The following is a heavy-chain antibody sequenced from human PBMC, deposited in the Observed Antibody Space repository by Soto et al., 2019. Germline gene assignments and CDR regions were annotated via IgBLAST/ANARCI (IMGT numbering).Heavy chain of an antibody. CDR2: ISDGGSYT. CDR1: GFIFSDYY. CDR3: ARAPGAVNSYAGVDV. Sequence: GGSLRLSCVASGFIFSDYYVAWIRRAPGKGLEWVSYISDGGSYTNHGNSVRGRVSVSRDDARNSLYLQIKNLRVEDTGVYYCARAPGAVNSYAGVDVWGQGTTVTVSS. J-gene: IGHJ6*02. V-gene: IGHV3-11*05. D-gene: IGHD6-19*01.